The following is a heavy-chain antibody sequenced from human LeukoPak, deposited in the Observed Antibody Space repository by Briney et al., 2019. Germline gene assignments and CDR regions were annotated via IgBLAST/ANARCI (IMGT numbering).Heavy chain of an antibody. Sequence: GASVKVSCKASGYTFTSYYMHWVRQATGQGLEWMGWMNPNSGNTGYAQKFQGRVTMTRNTSISTAYMELSSLRSEDTAVYYCARAFNSGSYWIYYYYYMDVWGKGTTVTISS. D-gene: IGHD1-26*01. CDR1: GYTFTSYY. CDR3: ARAFNSGSYWIYYYYYMDV. J-gene: IGHJ6*03. V-gene: IGHV1-8*02. CDR2: MNPNSGNT.